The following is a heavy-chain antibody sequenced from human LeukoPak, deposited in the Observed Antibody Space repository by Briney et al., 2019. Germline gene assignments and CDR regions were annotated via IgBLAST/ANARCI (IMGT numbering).Heavy chain of an antibody. CDR1: GYTFTGYY. CDR2: IIPIFGTA. D-gene: IGHD5-24*01. V-gene: IGHV1-69*13. CDR3: ARVMATAHPYFEY. J-gene: IGHJ4*02. Sequence: SVKVSCKASGYTFTGYYMHWVRQAPGQGLEWMGGIIPIFGTANYAQKFQGRVTITADESTSTAYMELSSLRSEDTAVYYCARVMATAHPYFEYWGQGTLVTVSS.